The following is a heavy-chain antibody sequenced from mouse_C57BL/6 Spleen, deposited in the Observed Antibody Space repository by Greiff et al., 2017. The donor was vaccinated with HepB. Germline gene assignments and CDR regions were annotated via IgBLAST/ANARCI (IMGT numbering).Heavy chain of an antibody. CDR1: GFTFSDYY. V-gene: IGHV5-16*01. CDR3: AREGTYGNFDV. CDR2: INYDGSST. J-gene: IGHJ1*03. D-gene: IGHD1-1*02. Sequence: EVMLVESEGGLVQPGSSMKLSCTASGFTFSDYYMAWVRQVPEKGLEWVANINYDGSSTYYLDSLKSRFIISRDNAKNILYLQMSSLKSEDTATYYCAREGTYGNFDVWGTGTTVTVSS.